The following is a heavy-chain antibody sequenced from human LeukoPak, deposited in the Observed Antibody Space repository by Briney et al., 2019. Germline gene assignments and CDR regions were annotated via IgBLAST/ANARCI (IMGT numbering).Heavy chain of an antibody. J-gene: IGHJ4*02. CDR2: IYYSGST. D-gene: IGHD3-22*01. CDR3: ARVRVSSGSHPWYFDY. CDR1: RGSISSYY. V-gene: IGHV4-59*01. Sequence: SETLSLTCTVSRGSISSYYWSWIRQPPGQGLEWIGYIYYSGSTDYNPSLKSRVNISVDTSKNQFSLKLSSVTAADTAVYYCARVRVSSGSHPWYFDYWGQGTLVTVSS.